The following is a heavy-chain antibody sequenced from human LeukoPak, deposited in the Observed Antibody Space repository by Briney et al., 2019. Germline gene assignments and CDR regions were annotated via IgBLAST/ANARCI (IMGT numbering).Heavy chain of an antibody. CDR1: GFTFSNYA. CDR3: SSSPLSRTFDY. J-gene: IGHJ4*02. V-gene: IGHV3-30*04. D-gene: IGHD6-6*01. Sequence: PGGSLRLSCAASGFTFSNYAMHWVRQAPGKGLEWVAAISYDGSDKYYADSVKGRFTISRDNSKNTLYLQMNSLRAEDTAVYYSSSSPLSRTFDYWGQGTLVTVSS. CDR2: ISYDGSDK.